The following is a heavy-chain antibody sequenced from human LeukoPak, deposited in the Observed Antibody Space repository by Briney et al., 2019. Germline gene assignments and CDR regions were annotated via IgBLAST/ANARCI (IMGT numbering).Heavy chain of an antibody. CDR2: ISYDGSNK. CDR1: GFTFSSYG. J-gene: IGHJ3*02. Sequence: GGSLRLSCAASGFTFSSYGMHWVRQAPGKGLEWVAVISYDGSNKYYADSVKGRFTISRDNSKNTLYLQMNSLRAEDTAVYYCAKDLLKYLPAAIGDAFDIWGQGTMVTVSS. D-gene: IGHD2-2*01. CDR3: AKDLLKYLPAAIGDAFDI. V-gene: IGHV3-30*18.